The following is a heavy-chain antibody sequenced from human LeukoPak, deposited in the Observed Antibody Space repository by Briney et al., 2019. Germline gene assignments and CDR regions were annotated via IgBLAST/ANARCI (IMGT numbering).Heavy chain of an antibody. J-gene: IGHJ4*02. V-gene: IGHV4-38-2*02. CDR1: GGSISSYY. CDR2: IYHSGST. Sequence: SETLSLTCTVSGGSISSYYWGWIRQPPGKGLEWIGSIYHSGSTYYNPSLKSRVTISVDTSKNQFSLKLSSVTAADTAVYYCARDGPGLTAAGSFTGFDYWGQGTLVTVSS. CDR3: ARDGPGLTAAGSFTGFDY. D-gene: IGHD6-13*01.